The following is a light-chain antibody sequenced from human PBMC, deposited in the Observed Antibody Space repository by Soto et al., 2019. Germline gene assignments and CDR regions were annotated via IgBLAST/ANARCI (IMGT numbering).Light chain of an antibody. V-gene: IGLV2-14*01. CDR3: SSYTRSSLYV. CDR1: SSDVGGYNY. Sequence: QSALTQPASVSGSPGQSITISCTGTSSDVGGYNYVSWYQQHPGKAPKLMTYDVSNRPSGVSNRFSGSKSGNTASLTISGLQAEDEADYYCSSYTRSSLYVFGTGTKLTVL. CDR2: DVS. J-gene: IGLJ1*01.